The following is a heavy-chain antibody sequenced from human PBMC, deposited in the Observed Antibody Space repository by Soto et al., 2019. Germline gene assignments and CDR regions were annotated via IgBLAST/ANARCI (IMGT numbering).Heavy chain of an antibody. D-gene: IGHD6-13*01. CDR1: CGTSGDRICR. J-gene: IGHJ5*02. CDR2: IYYRGST. CDR3: ARRERAAGTDWWFDP. V-gene: IGHV4-39*01. Sequence: SEPKPHPRSVFCGTSGDRICRRGMIRKPPGKGLEWIGSIYYRGSTCYSPSLKSRVIISVDTSKNQFSLKLSSVTAADTAVYYCARRERAAGTDWWFDPWGQGTLVTVSS.